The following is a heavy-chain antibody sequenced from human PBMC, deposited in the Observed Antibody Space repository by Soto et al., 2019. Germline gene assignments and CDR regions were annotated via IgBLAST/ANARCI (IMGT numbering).Heavy chain of an antibody. V-gene: IGHV3-23*01. CDR3: ARRGSGTYYDY. CDR1: GFTFSSYA. CDR2: ISGSGGST. D-gene: IGHD1-26*01. Sequence: EVQLLESGGGLVQPGGSLRLSCAASGFTFSSYAMRWVRQAPGKGLEWVSAISGSGGSTYYADSVKGRFTISRDNSKNTLFLQMNSLRAEDTAVYYCARRGSGTYYDYWGQGTLVTVSS. J-gene: IGHJ4*02.